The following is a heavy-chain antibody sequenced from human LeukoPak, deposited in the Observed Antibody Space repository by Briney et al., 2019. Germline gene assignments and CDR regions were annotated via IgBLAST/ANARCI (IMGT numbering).Heavy chain of an antibody. J-gene: IGHJ5*02. Sequence: GASVKVSCKASGYTFTGYYMHWVRQAPGQGLEWMGWINPNSGGTNYAQKFQGRVTMTRDTSISTAYMELSRLRPDDTAVYYCARGAFGGYLNWFDPWGQGTLVTVSS. D-gene: IGHD2-15*01. CDR1: GYTFTGYY. V-gene: IGHV1-2*02. CDR3: ARGAFGGYLNWFDP. CDR2: INPNSGGT.